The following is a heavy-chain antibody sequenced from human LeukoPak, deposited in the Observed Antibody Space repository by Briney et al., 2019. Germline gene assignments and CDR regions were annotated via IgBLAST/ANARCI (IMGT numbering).Heavy chain of an antibody. CDR3: ARGSYGDYYFDY. J-gene: IGHJ4*02. CDR2: TIPILGIA. D-gene: IGHD4-17*01. CDR1: GGTFSSYT. V-gene: IGHV1-69*02. Sequence: VASVKVSCKASGGTFSSYTISWVRQAPGQGLEWMGRTIPILGIANYAQKFQGRVTITADKSTSTAYMELSSLRSEDTAVYYCARGSYGDYYFDYWGQGTLVTVSS.